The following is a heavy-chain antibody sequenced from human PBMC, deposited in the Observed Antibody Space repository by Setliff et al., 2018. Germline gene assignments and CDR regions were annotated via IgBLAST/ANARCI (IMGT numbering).Heavy chain of an antibody. D-gene: IGHD3-10*01. J-gene: IGHJ4*02. CDR2: FDPEEGER. CDR1: GNTLTHLS. CDR3: AIDSVVRGFINGDSFDY. Sequence: ASVKVSCKVSGNTLTHLSIHWVRQAPGEGREWIGGFDPEEGERIYAPRLQGRVTMTEDTSSDTAYMELSSLRPEDTAVYYCAIDSVVRGFINGDSFDYWGQGTLVTVSS. V-gene: IGHV1-24*01.